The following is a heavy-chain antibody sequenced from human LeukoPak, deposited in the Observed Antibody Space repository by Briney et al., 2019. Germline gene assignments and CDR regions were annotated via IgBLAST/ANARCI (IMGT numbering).Heavy chain of an antibody. CDR1: GGSFSGYY. D-gene: IGHD1-26*01. CDR2: INHSGST. V-gene: IGHV4-34*01. Sequence: SETLSLTCAVYGGSFSGYYWSCIRQPPGKRLEWIGEINHSGSTNYNPSLKSRVTISVDTSKNQFSLKLSSVTAADTAVYCCARLIDGSYYLDYWGQGTLVTVSS. J-gene: IGHJ4*02. CDR3: ARLIDGSYYLDY.